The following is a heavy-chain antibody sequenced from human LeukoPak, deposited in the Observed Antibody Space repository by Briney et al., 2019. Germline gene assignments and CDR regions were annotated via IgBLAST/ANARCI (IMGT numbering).Heavy chain of an antibody. CDR2: ISSSSSYI. Sequence: GGSLRLSCAASGFTFSSYSMNWVRQAPGKGLEWVSSISSSSSYIYYADSVKGRFTISRDNAKNSLYLQMNSLRAEDTAVYYCARRQYCSSTSCLVDYWGQGSLVTVSS. V-gene: IGHV3-21*01. CDR3: ARRQYCSSTSCLVDY. D-gene: IGHD2-2*01. J-gene: IGHJ4*02. CDR1: GFTFSSYS.